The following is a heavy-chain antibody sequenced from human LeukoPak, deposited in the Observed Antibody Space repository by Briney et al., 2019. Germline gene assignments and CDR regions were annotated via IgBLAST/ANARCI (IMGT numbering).Heavy chain of an antibody. D-gene: IGHD2-2*03. CDR3: ARVDIVVVPAIFDY. CDR1: GFTFSSYS. CDR2: ISSSSSYI. V-gene: IGHV3-21*01. J-gene: IGHJ4*02. Sequence: GGSLRLSCAASGFTFSSYSMNWVRQAPGKGLEWVSSISSSSSYIYYADSVKGRFTISRDNAKNSLYLQMSSLRAEDTAVYYCARVDIVVVPAIFDYWGQGTLVTVSS.